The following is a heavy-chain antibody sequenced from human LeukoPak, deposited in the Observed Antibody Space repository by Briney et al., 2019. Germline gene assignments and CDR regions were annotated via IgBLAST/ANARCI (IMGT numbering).Heavy chain of an antibody. J-gene: IGHJ3*02. CDR1: GGSISSGGYY. CDR3: ARVPSVIDAFDI. CDR2: IYYTGST. Sequence: SQTLSLTCTVSGGSISSGGYYWSWIRQHPGKGLEWIAYIYYTGSTYYNPSLKSRLTISVDRSKNQFSLRLSSMTAADTAVYYCARVPSVIDAFDIWGQGTMVTVSS. D-gene: IGHD2-21*01. V-gene: IGHV4-31*03.